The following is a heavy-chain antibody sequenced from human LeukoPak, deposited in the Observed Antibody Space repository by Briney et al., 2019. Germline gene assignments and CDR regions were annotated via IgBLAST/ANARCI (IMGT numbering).Heavy chain of an antibody. V-gene: IGHV3-30-3*01. CDR2: ISYDGSDK. CDR1: GFTFSSYA. J-gene: IGHJ6*02. D-gene: IGHD5-12*01. Sequence: PGGSLRLSCAASGFTFSSYAIHWVRQAPGKGLEWVAIISYDGSDKYYADSVKGRFTISRDNSKNTLYLQMNSLRAEDTAVYYCARAIQPRGGYPGTHYYYYGMDVWGQGTTVTVSS. CDR3: ARAIQPRGGYPGTHYYYYGMDV.